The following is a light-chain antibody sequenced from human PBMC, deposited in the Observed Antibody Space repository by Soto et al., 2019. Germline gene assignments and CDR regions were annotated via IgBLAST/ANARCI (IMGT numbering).Light chain of an antibody. CDR2: KAS. J-gene: IGKJ4*02. CDR3: QQYDSSST. Sequence: DIQMTQSPSTLYASVGDRVTITCRASQNIRSWLAWYQQKPGKAPRLLIYKASSLESGVPSRFSGSGSGTEFTPTISSLQPDDSATYYCQQYDSSSTFGGGTKVDI. V-gene: IGKV1-5*03. CDR1: QNIRSW.